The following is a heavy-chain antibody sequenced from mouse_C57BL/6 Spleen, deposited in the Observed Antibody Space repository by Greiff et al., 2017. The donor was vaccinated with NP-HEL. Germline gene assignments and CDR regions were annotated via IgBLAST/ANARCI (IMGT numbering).Heavy chain of an antibody. D-gene: IGHD2-4*01. V-gene: IGHV1-66*01. CDR1: GYSFTSYY. Sequence: QVQLQQSGPELVKPGASVKISCKASGYSFTSYYIHWVKQRPGQGLEWIGWIYPGSGNTTYNEKFKGKATLTADTSSRTAYMQLSSLTSEDSAVYYCAPLIYYDSYYAMDYWGQGTSVTVSS. J-gene: IGHJ4*01. CDR2: IYPGSGNT. CDR3: APLIYYDSYYAMDY.